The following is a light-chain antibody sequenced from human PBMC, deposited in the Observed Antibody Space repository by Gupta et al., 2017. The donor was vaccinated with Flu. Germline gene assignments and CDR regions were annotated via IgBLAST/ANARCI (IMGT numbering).Light chain of an antibody. Sequence: GDRVTITCRASQGIGSWLVWYQQKPGETPKLLIYAASSLQSGVSSRFSGSGSGTDFTLTISSLQPEDFATYYCQQAHSFPLTFGPGTKVELK. V-gene: IGKV1-12*01. J-gene: IGKJ3*01. CDR2: AAS. CDR1: QGIGSW. CDR3: QQAHSFPLT.